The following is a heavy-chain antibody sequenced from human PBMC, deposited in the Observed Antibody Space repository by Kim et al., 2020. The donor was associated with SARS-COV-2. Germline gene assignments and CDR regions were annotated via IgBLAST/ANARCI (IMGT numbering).Heavy chain of an antibody. CDR2: ISSSSSTI. J-gene: IGHJ4*02. V-gene: IGHV3-48*04. CDR1: GFTFSSYS. Sequence: GGSLRLSCAASGFTFSSYSMNWVRQAPGKGLEWVSYISSSSSTIYYADSVKGRFTISRDNAKNSLYLQMNSLRAEDTAVYYCARDYYDSSGYYKYYFDYWGQGTLVTVSS. CDR3: ARDYYDSSGYYKYYFDY. D-gene: IGHD3-22*01.